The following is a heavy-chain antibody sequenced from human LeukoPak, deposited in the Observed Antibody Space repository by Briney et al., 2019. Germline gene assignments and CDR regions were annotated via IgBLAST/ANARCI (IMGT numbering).Heavy chain of an antibody. CDR3: ARGYSSGWYRRNFDY. V-gene: IGHV1-2*02. Sequence: ASVKVSCKASGYTFTGYYMHWVRQAPGQGLEWMGWINPNSGGTNYAQKFQGRVTMTRNTSISTAYMELSSLRSEDTAVYYCARGYSSGWYRRNFDYWGQGTLVTVSS. CDR2: INPNSGGT. J-gene: IGHJ4*02. CDR1: GYTFTGYY. D-gene: IGHD6-19*01.